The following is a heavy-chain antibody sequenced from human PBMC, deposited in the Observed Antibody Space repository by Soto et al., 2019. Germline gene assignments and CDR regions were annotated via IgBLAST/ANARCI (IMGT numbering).Heavy chain of an antibody. D-gene: IGHD3-10*01. CDR3: ARGGSRAWFDP. Sequence: ETLSLTCTVSGGSISSYYWSWIRQPPGKGLEWIGYIYYSGSTNYNPSLKSRVTISVDTSKNQFSLKLSSVTAADTAVYYCARGGSRAWFDPWGQGTLVTVSS. J-gene: IGHJ5*02. CDR2: IYYSGST. V-gene: IGHV4-59*01. CDR1: GGSISSYY.